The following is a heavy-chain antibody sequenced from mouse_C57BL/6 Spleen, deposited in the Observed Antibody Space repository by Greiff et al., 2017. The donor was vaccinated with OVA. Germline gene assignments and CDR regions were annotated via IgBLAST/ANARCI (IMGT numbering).Heavy chain of an antibody. CDR3: ARRESGTLDY. CDR2: ISSGGSYT. D-gene: IGHD4-1*01. V-gene: IGHV5-6*02. Sequence: EVKLVESGGDLVKPGGSLKLSCAASGFTFSSYGMSWVRQTPDKRLEWVATISSGGSYTYYPDSVKGRFTISRDNAKNTLYLQLSSLKSEDTAMYYCARRESGTLDYWGQGTTLTVSS. J-gene: IGHJ2*01. CDR1: GFTFSSYG.